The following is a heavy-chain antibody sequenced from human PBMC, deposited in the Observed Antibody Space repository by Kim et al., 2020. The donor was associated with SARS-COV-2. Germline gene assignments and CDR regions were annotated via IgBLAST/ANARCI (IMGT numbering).Heavy chain of an antibody. V-gene: IGHV4-39*01. CDR1: GGSIIISTSH. CDR3: ARLALTGIGVRGWFDP. CDR2: VYYSGST. J-gene: IGHJ5*02. Sequence: SETLSLTCTVSGGSIIISTSHWGWIRQPPGKGLEWLGSVYYSGSTFSNPSLKSRVTISVDTSEHPLSLKLTSVTAADTALYYCARLALTGIGVRGWFDP. D-gene: IGHD1-1*01.